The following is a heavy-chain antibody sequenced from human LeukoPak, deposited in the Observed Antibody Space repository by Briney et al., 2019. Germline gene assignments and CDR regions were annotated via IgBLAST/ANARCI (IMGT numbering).Heavy chain of an antibody. CDR2: IYDSGST. D-gene: IGHD2-8*01. CDR3: ARYGSGWYFGL. J-gene: IGHJ2*01. Sequence: SETLSLTCTVSGGSISSGGYYWSWIRQHPGKGLEWIGYIYDSGSTYYKPSLRSRVTISGDTSKNQFSLKLSSVSDADTAVYYCARYGSGWYFGLWGRGTLVTVSS. V-gene: IGHV4-31*03. CDR1: GGSISSGGYY.